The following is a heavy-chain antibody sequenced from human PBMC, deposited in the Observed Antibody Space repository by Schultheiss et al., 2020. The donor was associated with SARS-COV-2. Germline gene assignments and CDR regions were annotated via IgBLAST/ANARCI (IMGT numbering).Heavy chain of an antibody. D-gene: IGHD6-6*01. Sequence: GGSLRLSCAASGFTFSDYGMHWVRQAPGKGLEWVAVIWYDGSNKYYADSVKGRFTISRDDSKNTLYLQMNSLRAEDTAVYYCARGGPSSSYYYYGMDVWGQGTTVTVSS. V-gene: IGHV3-33*08. CDR3: ARGGPSSSYYYYGMDV. CDR2: IWYDGSNK. CDR1: GFTFSDYG. J-gene: IGHJ6*02.